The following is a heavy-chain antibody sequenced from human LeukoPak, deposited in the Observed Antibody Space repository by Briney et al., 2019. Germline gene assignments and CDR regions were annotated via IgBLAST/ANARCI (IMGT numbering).Heavy chain of an antibody. Sequence: ASVKVSCKASGYTFTSYYMHWVRQAPGQGLEWMGLINPTGGSTGYAQKFQGRVTMTRDMSTSTDYMELRSLRSDDTAVYYCARGDIAAATHLQFDPWAREPWSPSPQ. CDR3: ARGDIAAATHLQFDP. J-gene: IGHJ5*02. V-gene: IGHV1-46*01. D-gene: IGHD6-13*01. CDR2: INPTGGST. CDR1: GYTFTSYY.